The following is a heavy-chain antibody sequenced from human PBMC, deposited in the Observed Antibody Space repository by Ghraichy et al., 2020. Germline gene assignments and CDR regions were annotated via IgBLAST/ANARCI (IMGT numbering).Heavy chain of an antibody. Sequence: GVLNISCTASGFTFKNYWMSWVRQAPGKGLEYVANIRQDGTEIYYVDSVEGRFTISRDNPKNSVFLQMSSLRAEDSAVYYCARGARDSKYLIWDVWGQGTTVTVSS. CDR1: GFTFKNYW. CDR3: ARGARDSKYLIWDV. J-gene: IGHJ6*02. D-gene: IGHD4-11*01. V-gene: IGHV3-7*03. CDR2: IRQDGTEI.